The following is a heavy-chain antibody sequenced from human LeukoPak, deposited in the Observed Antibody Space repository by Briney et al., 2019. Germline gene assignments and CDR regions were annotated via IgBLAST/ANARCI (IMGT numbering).Heavy chain of an antibody. CDR3: ARTRVRGVIRNWFDP. CDR2: INHSGSN. D-gene: IGHD3-10*01. CDR1: GGSFSGYY. Sequence: SETLSLTCAVYGGSFSGYYWSWIRQPPGKGLEWIGEINHSGSNNYNPSLKSRVTISVDTSKNQFSLKLSSVTAADTAVYYCARTRVRGVIRNWFDPWGQGTLVTVSS. J-gene: IGHJ5*02. V-gene: IGHV4-34*01.